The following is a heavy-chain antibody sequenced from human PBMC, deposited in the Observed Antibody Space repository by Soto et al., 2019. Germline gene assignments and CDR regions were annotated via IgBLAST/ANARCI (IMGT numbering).Heavy chain of an antibody. Sequence: GGSLELSSSASGFTFNRYAMPWVRQAPGTGLEYVSAISDTGGSRFHADAVKGRFTISRDNARAALFLQMSSLRAEDTAVYYCVKGTRGEYYDSSGYPFDYCGQGLLVTLSS. V-gene: IGHV3-64D*06. D-gene: IGHD3-22*01. CDR3: VKGTRGEYYDSSGYPFDY. CDR2: ISDTGGSR. J-gene: IGHJ4*02. CDR1: GFTFNRYA.